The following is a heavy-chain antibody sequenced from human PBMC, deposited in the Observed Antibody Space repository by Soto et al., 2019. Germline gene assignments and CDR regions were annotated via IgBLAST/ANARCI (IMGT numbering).Heavy chain of an antibody. D-gene: IGHD1-7*01. CDR3: ARESGENWSYEAY. J-gene: IGHJ4*02. CDR2: IYATGKN. CDR1: GASITDYS. Sequence: SETLSLTCSVSGASITDYSWNWIRQSAGKGLEWIGRIYATGKNQVNPSLQSRVTMSLDTSKNQFSLKLTSVTAADTAVHYCARESGENWSYEAYWGQGTLVTVSS. V-gene: IGHV4-4*07.